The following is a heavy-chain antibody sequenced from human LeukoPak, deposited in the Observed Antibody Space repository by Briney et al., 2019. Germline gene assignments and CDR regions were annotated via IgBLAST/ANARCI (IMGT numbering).Heavy chain of an antibody. J-gene: IGHJ6*03. V-gene: IGHV4-39*01. CDR1: GGSISSSSYY. D-gene: IGHD2-2*01. CDR2: IYYSGST. Sequence: PSETLSLTCTVSGGSISSSSYYWGWIRQPPGKGLEWIGSIYYSGSTYYNPSLKSRVTISVDTSKNQFSLKLSSVTAADTAVYYCARHGSTSPTLYYMDVWGKGTTVTVSS. CDR3: ARHGSTSPTLYYMDV.